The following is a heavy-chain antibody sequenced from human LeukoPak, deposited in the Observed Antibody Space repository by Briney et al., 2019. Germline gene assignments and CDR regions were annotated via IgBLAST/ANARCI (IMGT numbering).Heavy chain of an antibody. CDR2: ISSSSSYI. CDR1: GFTFSSYS. J-gene: IGHJ4*02. D-gene: IGHD3-22*01. Sequence: GGSLRLSCAASGFTFSSYSMNWVRQAPGKGLEWVSSISSSSSYIYYADSVKGRFTISRDNAKNSLYLQMNSLRAEDTAVYYCARALDDSSGYYLFPGVPFDYWGQGTLVAVSS. CDR3: ARALDDSSGYYLFPGVPFDY. V-gene: IGHV3-21*01.